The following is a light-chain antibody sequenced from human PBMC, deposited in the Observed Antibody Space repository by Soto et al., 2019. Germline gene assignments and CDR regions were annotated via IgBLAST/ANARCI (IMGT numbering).Light chain of an antibody. CDR2: QTS. CDR1: QYINTR. J-gene: IGKJ1*01. CDR3: YQRQSWLRT. V-gene: IGKV3-11*01. Sequence: EIVLTQSPATLSSFPGDRVTLSCRASQYINTRLAWYQHRPGQAPRLLIYQTSIRAAGIPVRFSASGSGTDFTLPISDVQPQYFALYYCYQRQSWLRTFGQGTKVDI.